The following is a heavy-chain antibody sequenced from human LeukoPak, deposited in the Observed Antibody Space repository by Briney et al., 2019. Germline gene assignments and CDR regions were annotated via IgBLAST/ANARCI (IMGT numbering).Heavy chain of an antibody. CDR3: AKGYTSGWFDFDY. Sequence: GRSLRLSCAASGFSFSDYGMHWVRQAPGKGLEWVAVISYDGGDKHYGDSVKGRFTISRDNSENMLYLQMNSLRVEDTALYYCAKGYTSGWFDFDYWGQGTLVTVSS. V-gene: IGHV3-30*18. D-gene: IGHD6-19*01. J-gene: IGHJ4*02. CDR1: GFSFSDYG. CDR2: ISYDGGDK.